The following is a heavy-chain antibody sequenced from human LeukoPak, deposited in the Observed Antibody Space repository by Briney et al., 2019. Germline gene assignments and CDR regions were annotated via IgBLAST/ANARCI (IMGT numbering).Heavy chain of an antibody. V-gene: IGHV3-66*02. Sequence: HPGGSLRLSCAASGFTVSNNYMSWVRQAPGKGLEWVSAIYSGGSTYYADSVKGRFTISRDNSKNTLYLQKNSLRAEDTAVYYCARELPPIYNMDVWGKGTTVTVSS. CDR1: GFTVSNNY. D-gene: IGHD1-26*01. CDR2: IYSGGST. J-gene: IGHJ6*03. CDR3: ARELPPIYNMDV.